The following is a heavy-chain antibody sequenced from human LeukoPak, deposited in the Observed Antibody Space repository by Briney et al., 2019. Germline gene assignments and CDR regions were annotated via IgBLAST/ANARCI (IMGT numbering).Heavy chain of an antibody. Sequence: GGSLRLSCAASGFTFSDYYMSWIRQAPGKGLEWVSFISGSATTTYYVDSVKGRFTLSRDNAKNSLYLQMNSLRAEDSAVYYCARDMYYGSGTPMQYGMDVWGPGPTVPVSS. CDR2: ISGSATTT. CDR1: GFTFSDYY. CDR3: ARDMYYGSGTPMQYGMDV. V-gene: IGHV3-11*01. J-gene: IGHJ6*02. D-gene: IGHD3-10*01.